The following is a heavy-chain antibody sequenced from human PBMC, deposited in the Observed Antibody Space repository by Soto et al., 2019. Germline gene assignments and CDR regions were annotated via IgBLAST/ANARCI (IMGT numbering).Heavy chain of an antibody. J-gene: IGHJ5*02. CDR3: ATGVDYGDYVWSRWFDP. CDR1: GYTLTELS. V-gene: IGHV1-24*01. D-gene: IGHD4-17*01. CDR2: FDPEDGET. Sequence: ASVKVSCKVSGYTLTELSMHWVRQAPGKGLEWMGGFDPEDGETIYAQKFQGRVTMTEDTSTDTAYMELSSLGSEDTAVYYCATGVDYGDYVWSRWFDPWGQGTLVTVSS.